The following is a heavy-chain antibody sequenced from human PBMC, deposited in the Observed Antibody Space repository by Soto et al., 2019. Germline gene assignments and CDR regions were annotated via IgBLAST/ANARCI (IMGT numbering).Heavy chain of an antibody. CDR1: GFTFSSYW. V-gene: IGHV3-74*01. CDR3: ASLGRGDYFVTGYYYYGMDV. D-gene: IGHD4-17*01. CDR2: INSDGSST. J-gene: IGHJ6*02. Sequence: PGGSLRLSCAASGFTFSSYWMHWVRQAPGKGLVWVSRINSDGSSTSYADSVKGRFTISRDNAKNTLYLQMNSLRAEDTAVYYCASLGRGDYFVTGYYYYGMDVWGQGTTVTVSS.